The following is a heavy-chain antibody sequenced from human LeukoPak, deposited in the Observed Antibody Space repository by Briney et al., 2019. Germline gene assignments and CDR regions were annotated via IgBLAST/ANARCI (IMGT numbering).Heavy chain of an antibody. V-gene: IGHV3-21*04. CDR1: GFTFSSYS. CDR3: AKSPDEVDSSGYLDY. Sequence: GGSLRLSCAASGFTFSSYSMNWVRQAPGKGLEWVSSISSSSSYIYYADSVKGRFTISRDNSKNTLYLQMNSLRAEDTAVYYCAKSPDEVDSSGYLDYWGQGTLVTVSS. CDR2: ISSSSSYI. J-gene: IGHJ4*02. D-gene: IGHD3-22*01.